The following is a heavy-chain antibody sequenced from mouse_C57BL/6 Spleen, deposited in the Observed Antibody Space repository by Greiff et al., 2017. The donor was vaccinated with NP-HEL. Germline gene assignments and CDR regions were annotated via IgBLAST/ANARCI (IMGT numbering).Heavy chain of an antibody. J-gene: IGHJ2*01. D-gene: IGHD2-4*01. CDR1: GFTFSSYA. CDR2: ISSGGDYI. V-gene: IGHV5-9-1*02. Sequence: EVKLVESGEGLVKPGGSLKLSCAASGFTFSSYAMSWVRQTPEKRLEWVAYISSGGDYIYYADTVKGRFTISRDNARNTLYLQMSSLKSEDTAMYYCTRDVDYLFFDYWGQGTTLTVSS. CDR3: TRDVDYLFFDY.